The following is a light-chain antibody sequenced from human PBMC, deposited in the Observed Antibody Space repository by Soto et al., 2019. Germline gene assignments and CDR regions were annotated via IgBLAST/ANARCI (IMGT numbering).Light chain of an antibody. CDR2: VNSDGSR. CDR3: QTCGNGHVV. V-gene: IGLV4-69*01. CDR1: SGHSTYA. J-gene: IGLJ2*01. Sequence: QSVLTQSPSASASLGASVKLTCTLDSGHSTYAIAWHRQQPERGPRYLMKVNSDGSRSKGVGIPDRFSGSSSGAERYLTISSLQSEDEADYYCQTCGNGHVVFGGGTKVTVL.